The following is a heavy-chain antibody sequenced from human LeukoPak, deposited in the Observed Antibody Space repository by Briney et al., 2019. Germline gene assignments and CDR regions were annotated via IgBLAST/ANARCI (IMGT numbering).Heavy chain of an antibody. CDR1: GGTFSSYA. V-gene: IGHV1-69*13. D-gene: IGHD3-22*01. CDR3: ARVAAPDSSGYYFDY. CDR2: IIPIFGTA. Sequence: SVTVSCKASGGTFSSYAISWVRQAPGRGLEWMGGIIPIFGTANYAQKFQGRVTITADESTSTAYMELSSLRSEDTAVYYCARVAAPDSSGYYFDYWGQGTLVTVSS. J-gene: IGHJ4*02.